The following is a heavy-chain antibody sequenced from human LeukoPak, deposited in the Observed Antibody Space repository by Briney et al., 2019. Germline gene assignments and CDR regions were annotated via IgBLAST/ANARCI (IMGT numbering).Heavy chain of an antibody. Sequence: SQTLSLTCTVSGGSISSGGYYWSWLRQHPGKGLEWIGYIYYSGSTYYNPSLKSRVTISVDTSKNQFSLKLSSVTAADTAVYYCARVTRGDYCFDYWGQGTLVTVSS. CDR3: ARVTRGDYCFDY. J-gene: IGHJ4*02. V-gene: IGHV4-31*03. CDR2: IYYSGST. CDR1: GGSISSGGYY. D-gene: IGHD7-27*01.